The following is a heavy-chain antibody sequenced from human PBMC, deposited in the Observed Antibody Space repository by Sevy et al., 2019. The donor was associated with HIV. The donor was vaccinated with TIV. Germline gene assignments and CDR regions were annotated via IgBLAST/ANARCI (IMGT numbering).Heavy chain of an antibody. CDR2: MSYSGNS. V-gene: IGHV4-39*01. Sequence: SETLSLTCTVSGGSINNKAYYWAWIRQPPGKGLEWIGSMSYSGNSYYNPSLNCRVTISLDTSKNQFSWRLTFVTAADTAVYYCARRLAAAGGGNEYFQPWGQGTLVTVSS. D-gene: IGHD6-13*01. CDR1: GGSINNKAYY. CDR3: ARRLAAAGGGNEYFQP. J-gene: IGHJ1*01.